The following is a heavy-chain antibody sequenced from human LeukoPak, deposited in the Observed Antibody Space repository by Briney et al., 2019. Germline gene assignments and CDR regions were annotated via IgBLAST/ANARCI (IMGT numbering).Heavy chain of an antibody. CDR3: ARDAGDTAMNYYYYYMDV. D-gene: IGHD5-18*01. V-gene: IGHV4-4*02. J-gene: IGHJ6*03. CDR1: GGSISSSNW. CDR2: IYHSGST. Sequence: SGTLSLTCAVSGGSISSSNWWSWVRQPPGKGLEWIGEIYHSGSTNYNPSLKSRVTISVDTPKNQFSLKLSSVTAADTAVYYCARDAGDTAMNYYYYYMDVWGKGTTVTVSS.